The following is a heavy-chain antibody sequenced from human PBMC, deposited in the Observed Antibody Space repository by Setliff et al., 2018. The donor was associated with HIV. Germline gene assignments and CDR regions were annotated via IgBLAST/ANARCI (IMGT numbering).Heavy chain of an antibody. V-gene: IGHV1-69*10. Sequence: SVKVSCKASGGNFGNSAIGWARQAPGQGLEWVGGIVPLLSVANYARKFQGRVTITAGKSTSTVYMELRNLRSDDTAVYYCARLGTDSSGWYYFDYWGQGTLVTVSS. J-gene: IGHJ4*02. CDR2: IVPLLSVA. CDR1: GGNFGNSA. D-gene: IGHD6-19*01. CDR3: ARLGTDSSGWYYFDY.